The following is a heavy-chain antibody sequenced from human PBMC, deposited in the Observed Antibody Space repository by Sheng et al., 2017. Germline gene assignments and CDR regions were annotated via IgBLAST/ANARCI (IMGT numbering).Heavy chain of an antibody. CDR2: ISYDGSNK. CDR3: ARDWYYYGSGTYNPDY. D-gene: IGHD3-10*01. Sequence: QVQLVESGGGVVQPGTSLRLSCAASGFTFSSYAMHWVRQAPGKGLEWVAVISYDGSNKYYADSVKGRFTISRDNSKNTLYLQMNSLRTEDTAVYYCARDWYYYGSGTYNPDYWGQGTLVTVSS. V-gene: IGHV3-30*04. J-gene: IGHJ4*02. CDR1: GFTFSSYA.